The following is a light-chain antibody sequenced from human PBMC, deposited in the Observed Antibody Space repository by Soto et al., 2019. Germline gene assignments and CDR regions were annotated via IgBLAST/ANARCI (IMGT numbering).Light chain of an antibody. Sequence: EIVLTQSPGTLFLSPGERATLSCRASQSVSSNYLAWYQQKPGQAPRLLIYGASGRATGIPDRFSGSGSGTDFTLTISRLEPEDFAVYYCQQYGSSPYTFGQGTKLEIK. J-gene: IGKJ2*01. CDR1: QSVSSNY. CDR2: GAS. CDR3: QQYGSSPYT. V-gene: IGKV3-20*01.